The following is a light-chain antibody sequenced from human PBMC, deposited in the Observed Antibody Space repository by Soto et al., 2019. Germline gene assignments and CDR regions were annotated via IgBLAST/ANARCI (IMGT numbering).Light chain of an antibody. CDR1: QSVSGY. V-gene: IGKV3-11*01. CDR2: DAS. Sequence: DIVLTPSPATLSLSPVEIATLSWRASQSVSGYLAWYQHKPGQAPRLLISDASNRASGIPARFSGGGSGTDFTLTISSLEPEDFAFYYCQQRSNWPPWTFGQGTKVDIK. CDR3: QQRSNWPPWT. J-gene: IGKJ1*01.